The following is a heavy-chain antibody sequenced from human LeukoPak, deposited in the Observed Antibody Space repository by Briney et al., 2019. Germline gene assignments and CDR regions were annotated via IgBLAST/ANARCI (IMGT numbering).Heavy chain of an antibody. D-gene: IGHD5-12*01. CDR2: INHSGST. Sequence: SETLSLTCAVYGGSFSGYYWSWIRQPPGKGLEWIGEINHSGSTNYNPSLKSRVTISVDTSENQFSLKLSSVTAADTAVYYCASDIVATFDYWGQGTLVTVSS. J-gene: IGHJ4*02. V-gene: IGHV4-34*01. CDR1: GGSFSGYY. CDR3: ASDIVATFDY.